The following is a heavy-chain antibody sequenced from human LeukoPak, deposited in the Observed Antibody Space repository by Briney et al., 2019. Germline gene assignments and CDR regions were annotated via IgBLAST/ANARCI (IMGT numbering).Heavy chain of an antibody. Sequence: SVKVSCKASGFTFTSSAVQWVRQARGQRLEWIGWIVVGSGNTNYAQKFQERVTITRDMSTSTAYMELSSLRSEDTAVYYCAAGLADYSSGWYSYWEYYYYYGMDVWGQGTTVTVSS. CDR1: GFTFTSSA. J-gene: IGHJ6*02. CDR2: IVVGSGNT. V-gene: IGHV1-58*01. CDR3: AAGLADYSSGWYSYWEYYYYYGMDV. D-gene: IGHD6-19*01.